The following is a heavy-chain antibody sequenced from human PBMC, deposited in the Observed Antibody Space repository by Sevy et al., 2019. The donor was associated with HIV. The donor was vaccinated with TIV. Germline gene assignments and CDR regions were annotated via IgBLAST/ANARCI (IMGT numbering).Heavy chain of an antibody. Sequence: GGSLRLSCGASGFTFNIYAMSWVRQAPGKGLEWLSAISGGGDGTYYADSVKGRFTISGDNSRNTLYLQMNSLRAEDTAVYYCAKRPYYYYNSDGHLVSSTDEADYWGQGTLVTVSS. CDR2: ISGGGDGT. J-gene: IGHJ4*02. V-gene: IGHV3-23*01. D-gene: IGHD3-22*01. CDR3: AKRPYYYYNSDGHLVSSTDEADY. CDR1: GFTFNIYA.